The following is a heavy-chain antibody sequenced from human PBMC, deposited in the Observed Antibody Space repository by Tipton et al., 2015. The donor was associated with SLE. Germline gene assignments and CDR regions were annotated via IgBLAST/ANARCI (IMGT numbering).Heavy chain of an antibody. CDR1: GFTFSSYG. CDR2: IGFDGDNK. Sequence: SLRLSCEASGFTFSSYGMHWVRQAPGKGLEWVAFIGFDGDNKYYADFVKGRFTISRDNSKNTLYLQMSSLRDEDSAVYYCAKVPLGWGQGTLVTVSS. V-gene: IGHV3-30*02. CDR3: AKVPLG. J-gene: IGHJ4*02.